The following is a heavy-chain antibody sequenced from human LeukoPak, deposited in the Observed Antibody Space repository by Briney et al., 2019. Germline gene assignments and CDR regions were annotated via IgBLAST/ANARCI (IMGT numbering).Heavy chain of an antibody. CDR3: ANMRGSPIKTDAFDI. CDR1: GFTFSSYG. J-gene: IGHJ3*02. Sequence: GGSLRLSCAASGFTFSSYGMHWVRQAPGKGLEWVAFIRYDGSNKYYADSVKGRFTISRDNSKNTLYLQMNSLRAEDTAVYYCANMRGSPIKTDAFDIWGQGTMVTVSS. CDR2: IRYDGSNK. D-gene: IGHD2-2*01. V-gene: IGHV3-30*02.